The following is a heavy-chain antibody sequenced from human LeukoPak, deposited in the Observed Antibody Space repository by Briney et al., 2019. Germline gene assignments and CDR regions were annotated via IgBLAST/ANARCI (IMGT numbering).Heavy chain of an antibody. J-gene: IGHJ3*02. CDR3: ARGPVVPGAFDI. CDR2: INPNSGGT. Sequence: GASVKVSCKASGYTFTGYYMHWVRQAPGQGLEWMGWINPNSGGTNYAQKFQGRVTITADKSTSTAYMELSSLRSEDTAVYYCARGPVVPGAFDIWGQGTMVTVSS. V-gene: IGHV1-2*02. CDR1: GYTFTGYY. D-gene: IGHD4-23*01.